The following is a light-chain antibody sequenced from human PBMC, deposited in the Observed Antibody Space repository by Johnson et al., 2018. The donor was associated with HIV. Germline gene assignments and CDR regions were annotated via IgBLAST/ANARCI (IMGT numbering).Light chain of an antibody. Sequence: QSVLTQPPSVSAAPGQNVTISCSGSYSNIGNNYVSWYQQLPGTAPKLLIYENDKRPSGIPDRFSGSKSGTSATLGITGLQTGDEADYYCGTWDTSLSAGGVFGTGTKVTFL. CDR3: GTWDTSLSAGGV. CDR1: YSNIGNNY. J-gene: IGLJ1*01. V-gene: IGLV1-51*02. CDR2: END.